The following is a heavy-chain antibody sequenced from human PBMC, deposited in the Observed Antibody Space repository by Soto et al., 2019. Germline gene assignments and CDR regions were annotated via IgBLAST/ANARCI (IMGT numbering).Heavy chain of an antibody. CDR3: ARGPIYYDSSGYYRL. CDR1: GFTFSSYG. J-gene: IGHJ4*02. CDR2: IWYDGSNK. V-gene: IGHV3-33*01. Sequence: AGSLRLSCAASGFTFSSYGMHWARKDQGKGLEWVAVIWYDGSNKYYADSVKGRFTISRDNSKNTLYLQMNSLRADDTAVYYCARGPIYYDSSGYYRLWGQGTLVTVSS. D-gene: IGHD3-22*01.